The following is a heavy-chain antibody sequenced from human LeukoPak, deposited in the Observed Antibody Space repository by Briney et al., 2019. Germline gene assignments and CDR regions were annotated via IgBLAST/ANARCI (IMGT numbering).Heavy chain of an antibody. CDR1: GGTFSSYA. Sequence: SVKVSCKASGGTFSSYAISWVRQAPGQGLEWMGRIIPIFGTANYAQKFQGRVTITTDESTSTAYMELSSLRSDDTAVYYCARDRGTAVTVFDYWGQGTLVPVSS. CDR3: ARDRGTAVTVFDY. J-gene: IGHJ4*02. V-gene: IGHV1-69*05. CDR2: IIPIFGTA. D-gene: IGHD4-17*01.